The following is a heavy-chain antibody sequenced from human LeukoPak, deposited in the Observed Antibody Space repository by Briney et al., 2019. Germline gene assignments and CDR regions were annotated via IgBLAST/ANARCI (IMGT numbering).Heavy chain of an antibody. CDR2: MSPDGNKK. V-gene: IGHV3-30-3*01. D-gene: IGHD3-10*01. Sequence: PGRSLRLSCAASGFTFSDYNMHWVRQAPGKGLGWVALMSPDGNKKYYADSVKGLFTISRDNSKNTVDLQLNSLRAEDTAVYYCARDLIGRYTFDYCGQGTLVTVSS. CDR3: ARDLIGRYTFDY. CDR1: GFTFSDYN. J-gene: IGHJ4*02.